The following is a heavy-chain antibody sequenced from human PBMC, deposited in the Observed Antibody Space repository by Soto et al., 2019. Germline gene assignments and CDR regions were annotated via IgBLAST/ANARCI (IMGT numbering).Heavy chain of an antibody. CDR1: GFTFSDYY. V-gene: IGHV3-11*01. CDR2: ISSSGSTI. Sequence: GGSLRLSCAASGFTFSDYYMSWIRQAPGKRLEWVSYISSSGSTIYYADSVKGRFTISRDNAKNSLYLQMNSLRAEDTAVYYCARDGSSWYSENYMDVWGKGTTVTVSS. J-gene: IGHJ6*03. D-gene: IGHD6-13*01. CDR3: ARDGSSWYSENYMDV.